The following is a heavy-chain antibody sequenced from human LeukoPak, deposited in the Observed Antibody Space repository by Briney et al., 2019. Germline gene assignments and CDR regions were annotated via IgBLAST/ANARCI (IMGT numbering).Heavy chain of an antibody. J-gene: IGHJ6*02. CDR2: INHNGNVN. V-gene: IGHV3-7*03. D-gene: IGHD3-16*01. CDR1: GFSFSSYG. CDR3: ARGGGLDV. Sequence: GGSLRLSCAASGFSFSSYGMHWVRQAPGKGLEWVASINHNGNVNYYVDSVKGRFTISRDNAKNSLYLQMSNLRAEDTAVYFCARGGGLDVWGQGATVTVSS.